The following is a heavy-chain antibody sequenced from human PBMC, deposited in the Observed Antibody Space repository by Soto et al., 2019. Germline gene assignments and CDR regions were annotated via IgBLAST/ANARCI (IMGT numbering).Heavy chain of an antibody. CDR2: ISLGGTTV. CDR1: GFTFRNYN. D-gene: IGHD2-8*01. V-gene: IGHV3-48*01. Sequence: PGGSLRLSCAASGFTFRNYNMNWVRQAPGKGLEWVAHISLGGTTVDYADSVKGRFTISRDDADNSLFLQMNSLGAEDTALYYCVREQLYYNDVFGRTLNGFDMWGPGTMVTVAS. J-gene: IGHJ3*02. CDR3: VREQLYYNDVFGRTLNGFDM.